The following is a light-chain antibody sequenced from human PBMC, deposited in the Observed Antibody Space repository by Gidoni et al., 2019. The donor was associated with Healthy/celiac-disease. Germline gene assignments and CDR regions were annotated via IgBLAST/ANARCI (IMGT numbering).Light chain of an antibody. CDR3: QQSYSTPWT. V-gene: IGKV1-39*01. CDR2: AAS. Sequence: DIQMTQSPSSLSASVGDRVTITCRASQSISSYLNWYQQKPGKAPKLLIYAASSLQSGVPSRFSGSGSGTDFTLTISSLQPEDFATYYCQQSYSTPWTFXPXTKVEIK. J-gene: IGKJ1*01. CDR1: QSISSY.